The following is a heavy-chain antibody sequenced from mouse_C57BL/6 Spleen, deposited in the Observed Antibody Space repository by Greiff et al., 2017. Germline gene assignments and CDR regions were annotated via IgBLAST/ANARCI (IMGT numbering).Heavy chain of an antibody. Sequence: EVMLVESGGDLVKPGGSLKLSCAASGFTFSSYGMSWVRQTPDKRLEWVATISSGGSYTYYPDSVKGRFTISRDNAKNTLYLQMSSLKSEDTAMYYCARPDGYYYAMDYWGQGTSGTVSS. V-gene: IGHV5-6*02. J-gene: IGHJ4*01. D-gene: IGHD2-3*01. CDR3: ARPDGYYYAMDY. CDR1: GFTFSSYG. CDR2: ISSGGSYT.